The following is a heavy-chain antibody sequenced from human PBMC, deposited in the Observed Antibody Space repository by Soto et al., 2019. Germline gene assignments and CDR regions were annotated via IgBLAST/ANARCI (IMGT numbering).Heavy chain of an antibody. CDR3: ARDTGDRRDGMDV. Sequence: GGSLRLSSVAPGFTFGRSWMSWVRQAPGKGLEWVANINQGGSEKYYVDSVKGRFTISRDNAKNSLYLQINSLRAEDTAVYYCARDTGDRRDGMDVWGQGTTVTVS. CDR1: GFTFGRSW. V-gene: IGHV3-7*03. CDR2: INQGGSEK. J-gene: IGHJ6*02. D-gene: IGHD7-27*01.